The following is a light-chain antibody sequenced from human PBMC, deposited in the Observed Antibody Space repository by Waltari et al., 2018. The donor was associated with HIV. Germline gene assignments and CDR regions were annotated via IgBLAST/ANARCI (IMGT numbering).Light chain of an antibody. CDR2: TNN. Sequence: QSVLTQPPSASGTPGPRVTISCSGRSSNIGSNYVYWYQQLPGTAPKLLIYTNNQRPSGVPDRFSGSKSGTSASLAISGLRSEDEADYYCAAWDDSLWVFGGGTKLTVL. J-gene: IGLJ3*02. CDR3: AAWDDSLWV. CDR1: SSNIGSNY. V-gene: IGLV1-47*01.